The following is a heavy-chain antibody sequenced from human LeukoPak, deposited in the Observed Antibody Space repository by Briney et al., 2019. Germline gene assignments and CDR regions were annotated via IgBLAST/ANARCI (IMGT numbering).Heavy chain of an antibody. V-gene: IGHV3-30*04. D-gene: IGHD3-22*01. CDR2: ISYDGSNK. CDR1: GFTFSSYA. J-gene: IGHJ4*02. CDR3: ARAKREYYDSSGYYGAFDY. Sequence: GGPLRLSCAASGFTFSSYAMHWVRQAPGKGLEWVAVISYDGSNKYYADSVKGRFTISRDNSKNTLYLQMNSLRAEDTAVYYCARAKREYYDSSGYYGAFDYWGQGTLVTVSS.